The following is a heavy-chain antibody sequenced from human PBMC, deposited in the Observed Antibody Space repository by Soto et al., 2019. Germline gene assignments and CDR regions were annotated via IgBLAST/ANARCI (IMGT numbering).Heavy chain of an antibody. V-gene: IGHV1-69*01. CDR3: ARSHGSSTSLEIYYYYYYAMDV. CDR1: GGTFSSYA. CDR2: IIPISGTA. J-gene: IGHJ6*02. Sequence: QVQLVQSGAEVKKPGSSVKVSCKASGGTFSSYAISWVRQAPGQGLEWMGGIIPISGTANYAQKFQGRVTITADESTSTAYMELSSRRSEDTAVYYCARSHGSSTSLEIYYYYYYAMDVWGQGTTVTVSS. D-gene: IGHD2-2*01.